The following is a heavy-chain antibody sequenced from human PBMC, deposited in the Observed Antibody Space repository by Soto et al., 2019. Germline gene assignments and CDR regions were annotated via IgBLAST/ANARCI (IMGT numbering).Heavy chain of an antibody. Sequence: QVQLQQWGAGLLKPSEPLSLTCAVYGGSFSDFHWSWIRQPPGKGLVWIGEIHHRGKTNYNPSRRSRVNMSIDTPQNTFSLKITCVTAGDTSAYYCGRTHYCMDVWGKGTTVPVSS. CDR1: GGSFSDFH. V-gene: IGHV4-34*01. CDR3: GRTHYCMDV. J-gene: IGHJ6*03. CDR2: IHHRGKT.